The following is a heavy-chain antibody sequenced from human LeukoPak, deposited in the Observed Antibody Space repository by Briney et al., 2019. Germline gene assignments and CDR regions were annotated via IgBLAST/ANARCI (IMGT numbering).Heavy chain of an antibody. J-gene: IGHJ4*02. CDR1: GFTFRSYW. D-gene: IGHD2-2*03. CDR2: IKQDGSEE. Sequence: GGSLRLSCAASGFTFRSYWMGWVRQAPGKGLEWVANIKQDGSEEYYVDSVKGRFTISRDNAKNSLFLQMSSLRAEDTAVYYCVRDWIWGTYFGYYFDYWGQGTLVTVSS. V-gene: IGHV3-7*03. CDR3: VRDWIWGTYFGYYFDY.